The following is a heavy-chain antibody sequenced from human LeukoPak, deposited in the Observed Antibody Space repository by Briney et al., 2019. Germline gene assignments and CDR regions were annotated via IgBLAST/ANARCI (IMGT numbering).Heavy chain of an antibody. CDR2: ISYDGSNK. J-gene: IGHJ4*02. V-gene: IGHV3-30*04. CDR1: GFTFSSYA. D-gene: IGHD6-13*01. CDR3: ARDTQAAAGTFDFDY. Sequence: GRSLRLSCAASGFTFSSYAMHWVRQAPGKGLEWVAVISYDGSNKYYADSVKGRFTISRDNSKNTLYLQMNSLRAEDTAVYYCARDTQAAAGTFDFDYWGQGTLVTVSS.